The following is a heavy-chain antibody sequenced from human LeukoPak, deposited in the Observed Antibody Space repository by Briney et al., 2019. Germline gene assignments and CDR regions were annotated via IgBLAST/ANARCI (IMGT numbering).Heavy chain of an antibody. J-gene: IGHJ4*02. Sequence: SVKVSCKASGGTFSSYAISWVRQAPGQGLEWMGRIIPIFGIANYAQKFQGRVTITADKSTSTAYMELSSLRSEDTAVYYCARSEAGTTSDYWGQGILVTVSS. CDR2: IIPIFGIA. CDR1: GGTFSSYA. V-gene: IGHV1-69*04. D-gene: IGHD1-1*01. CDR3: ARSEAGTTSDY.